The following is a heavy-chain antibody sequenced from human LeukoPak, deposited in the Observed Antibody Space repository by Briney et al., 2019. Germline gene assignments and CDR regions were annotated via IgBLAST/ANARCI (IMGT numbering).Heavy chain of an antibody. V-gene: IGHV3-64*01. Sequence: GGSLRLSCAASGFTFSSYAMHWVRQAPGKGLEYVSAISSNGGSTYYANSVKGRFTISRDNSKNTLYLQMNSLRADDTAVYYCAKGGVWFGNSNPWGQGTLVTVSS. CDR1: GFTFSSYA. CDR2: ISSNGGST. J-gene: IGHJ5*02. CDR3: AKGGVWFGNSNP. D-gene: IGHD3-10*01.